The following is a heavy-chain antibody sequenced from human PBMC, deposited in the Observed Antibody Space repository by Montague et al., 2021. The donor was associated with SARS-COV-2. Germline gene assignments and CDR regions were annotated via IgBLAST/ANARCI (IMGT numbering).Heavy chain of an antibody. J-gene: IGHJ6*04. CDR3: ATLSRRTAAGTRDYFGLDV. D-gene: IGHD6-13*01. V-gene: IGHV4-4*02. CDR1: GDSISTSTW. Sequence: SETLSLTCSVYGDSISTSTWWTWVRPTTGKGLAAIGEFFHSGSFHYPPSLTSRASISVDKSDNQFSLRLSSLIAADTAAYYCATLSRRTAAGTRDYFGLDVWGTVTPVGVVS. CDR2: FFHSGSF.